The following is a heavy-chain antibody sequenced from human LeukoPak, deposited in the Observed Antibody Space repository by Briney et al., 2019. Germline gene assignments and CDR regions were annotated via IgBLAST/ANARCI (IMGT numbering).Heavy chain of an antibody. J-gene: IGHJ4*02. V-gene: IGHV4-31*03. CDR2: IYYSGST. Sequence: SETLSLTCTVSGGSISTGGYYWSWIRQYPGKGLEWIGYIYYSGSTYYNPSLKSRLTISVDTSKNQFSLKLTSVTAADTAVYYCARIGGSYRDFDYWGQGILVTVSS. CDR3: ARIGGSYRDFDY. CDR1: GGSISTGGYY. D-gene: IGHD1-26*01.